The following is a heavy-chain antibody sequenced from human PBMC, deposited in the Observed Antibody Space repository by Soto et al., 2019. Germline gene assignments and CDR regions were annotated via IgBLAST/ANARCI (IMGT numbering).Heavy chain of an antibody. CDR2: INHSGST. Sequence: SETLSLTCAVYGGSFSGYYWSWIRQPPGKGLEWIGEINHSGSTNYNPSLKSRVTISVDTSKNQFSLKLSSVTAADTAVYYCARVGGRQLPSYYYYYMDVWGKGTTVTVS. D-gene: IGHD2-2*01. V-gene: IGHV4-34*01. J-gene: IGHJ6*03. CDR1: GGSFSGYY. CDR3: ARVGGRQLPSYYYYYMDV.